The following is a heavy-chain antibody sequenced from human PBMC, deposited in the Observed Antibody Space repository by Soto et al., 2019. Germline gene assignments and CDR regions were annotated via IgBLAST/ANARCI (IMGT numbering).Heavy chain of an antibody. J-gene: IGHJ4*02. CDR1: GFDFSTYA. D-gene: IGHD4-17*01. V-gene: IGHV3-23*01. Sequence: EVHLLESGGTLVQPGGSLRLSCAASGFDFSTYAMTWVRQAPGKGLEWVSGIINSGATTYYADSVKGHFTISRDNSRNTLYLQMNSLRVDDTAMYYCAKDWPGTSSVTSDFWGQGTLVTVSS. CDR2: IINSGATT. CDR3: AKDWPGTSSVTSDF.